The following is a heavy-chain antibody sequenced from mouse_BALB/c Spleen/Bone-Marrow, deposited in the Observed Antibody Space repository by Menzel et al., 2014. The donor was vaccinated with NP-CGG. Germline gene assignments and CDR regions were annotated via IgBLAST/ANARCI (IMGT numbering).Heavy chain of an antibody. V-gene: IGHV1-39*01. D-gene: IGHD3-3*01. CDR2: IDPYYGGT. J-gene: IGHJ1*01. CDR1: GYSFTGYN. CDR3: ARVGDNRHFDV. Sequence: EVHLVESGPELEKPGASVKISCKASGYSFTGYNMNWVEQSNGKSLGWIGNIDPYYGGTTYNQKFKGKATLTVDKSSSTAYMQLKSLTSEDSAVYYCARVGDNRHFDVWGAGTTVTVSS.